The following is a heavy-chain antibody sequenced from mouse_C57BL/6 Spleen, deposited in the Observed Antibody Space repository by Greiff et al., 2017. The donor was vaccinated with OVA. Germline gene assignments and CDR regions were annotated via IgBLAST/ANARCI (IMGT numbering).Heavy chain of an antibody. CDR1: GYAFTNYL. Sequence: QVQLKESGAELVRPGTSVKVSCKASGYAFTNYLIEWVKQRPGQGLEWIGVINPGSGGTNYNEKFKGKATLTADKSSSTAYMQLSSLTSEDSAVYFCARGYYQRYFDYWGQGTTLTVSS. D-gene: IGHD1-1*01. J-gene: IGHJ2*01. CDR3: ARGYYQRYFDY. V-gene: IGHV1-54*01. CDR2: INPGSGGT.